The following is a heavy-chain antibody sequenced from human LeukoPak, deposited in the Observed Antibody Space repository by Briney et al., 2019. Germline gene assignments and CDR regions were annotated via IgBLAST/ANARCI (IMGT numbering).Heavy chain of an antibody. CDR2: INHSGST. Sequence: SETLSLTCAVYGASFSGYYWSWIRQPPGKGLEWIGGINHSGSTNYNPSLKSRVTISVDTSKNQFSLKLSSVTAADTAVYYCARVGYYYYYYGMDVWVQGTTVTVSS. CDR3: ARVGYYYYYYGMDV. CDR1: GASFSGYY. D-gene: IGHD1-26*01. V-gene: IGHV4-34*01. J-gene: IGHJ6*02.